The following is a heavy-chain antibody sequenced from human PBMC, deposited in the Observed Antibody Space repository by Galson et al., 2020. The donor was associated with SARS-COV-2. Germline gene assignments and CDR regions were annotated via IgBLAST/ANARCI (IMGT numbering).Heavy chain of an antibody. V-gene: IGHV3-23*01. Sequence: GGSLRLSCVVSGLSFSRCAMNWVRQSPGKGLEWVASITSRTSKPYYADSVKGRFTISRDNSNNSLYLHMNSLRGEDTAVYYCAKGSSGNSIYYGMDAWGQGTRVTVSS. CDR2: ITSRTSKP. D-gene: IGHD4-4*01. CDR3: AKGSSGNSIYYGMDA. CDR1: GLSFSRCA. J-gene: IGHJ6*02.